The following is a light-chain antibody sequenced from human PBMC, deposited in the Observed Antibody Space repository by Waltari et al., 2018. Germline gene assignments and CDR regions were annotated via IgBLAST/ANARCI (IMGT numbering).Light chain of an antibody. V-gene: IGKV3-20*01. Sequence: SCRASQSISRYLAWYHNKPGQAPRHLIYEASRSATGTPDRFSGSGSGTDFSLTISRLGPEDFAVYYCQKYESLPATFGQGTKVEIK. J-gene: IGKJ1*01. CDR1: QSISRY. CDR3: QKYESLPAT. CDR2: EAS.